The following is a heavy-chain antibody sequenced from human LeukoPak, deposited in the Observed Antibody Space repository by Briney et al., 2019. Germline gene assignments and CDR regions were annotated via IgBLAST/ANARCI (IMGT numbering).Heavy chain of an antibody. CDR1: GGSFSGYY. J-gene: IGHJ4*02. V-gene: IGHV4-34*01. D-gene: IGHD4-17*01. CDR2: INHSGST. CDR3: ARAASNYGDYGRFDY. Sequence: PSETLSFTCAVYGGSFSGYYWSWIRQPPGKGLEWIGEINHSGSTNYNPSLKSRVTISVDTSKNQFSLKLSSVTAADTAVYYCARAASNYGDYGRFDYWGQGTLVTVSS.